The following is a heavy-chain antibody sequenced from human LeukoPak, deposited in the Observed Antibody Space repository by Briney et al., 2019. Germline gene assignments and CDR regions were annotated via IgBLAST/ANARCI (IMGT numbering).Heavy chain of an antibody. V-gene: IGHV1-8*01. CDR1: GYTFTSYD. Sequence: SVTVSCMGSGYTFTSYDINWVRQAAGQGREGMGWMNPNSGNTDYAQTFQSRVTIARNTSMSPAYLELSSLSSEDTAMYYCARPIFRHLDWLVDWGEETLVTVSS. D-gene: IGHD3-9*01. CDR2: MNPNSGNT. CDR3: ARPIFRHLDWLVD. J-gene: IGHJ1*01.